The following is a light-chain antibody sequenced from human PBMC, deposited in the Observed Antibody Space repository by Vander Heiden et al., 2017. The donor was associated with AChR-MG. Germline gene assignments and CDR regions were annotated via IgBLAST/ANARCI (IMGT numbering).Light chain of an antibody. V-gene: IGLV6-57*03. J-gene: IGLJ3*02. Sequence: NFMLTQPHSVSESPWTTVTISYTRSSGRIVAFYVQWYQQRPGGAAITVIFEDNRRPSGIPDRFSGSIDISSNSASLTISGLKTEDEADYYCQSYDTSNRWVFGGGTRLTVL. CDR3: QSYDTSNRWV. CDR2: EDN. CDR1: SGRIVAFY.